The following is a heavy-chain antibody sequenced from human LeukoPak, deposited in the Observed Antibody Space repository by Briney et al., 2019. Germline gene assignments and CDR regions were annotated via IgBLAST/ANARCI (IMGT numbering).Heavy chain of an antibody. D-gene: IGHD5-12*01. CDR1: GGSISGYY. J-gene: IGHJ4*02. V-gene: IGHV4-59*01. Sequence: SETLSLTCTVSGGSISGYYWSWIRQPPGKGLEWIGYISYSGSTNYNPSLKSRVTISVDTSKNQFFLMLSSVTAADTAVYYCARGFDSKSTYFDYWGQGTLVTVSS. CDR3: ARGFDSKSTYFDY. CDR2: ISYSGST.